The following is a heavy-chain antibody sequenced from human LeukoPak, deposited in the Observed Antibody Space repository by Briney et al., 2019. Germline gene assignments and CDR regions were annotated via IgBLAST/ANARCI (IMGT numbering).Heavy chain of an antibody. D-gene: IGHD1-1*01. V-gene: IGHV3-23*01. Sequence: GGSLRLSCAASGFTFSSYAMSWVSQAPGKGLEWVSGISGGGGNTYYADSVKGRFTISRDNSKNTLYLQMNSLRAEDTAVYYCAKDRRGNAPRGAFDIWGQGTMVTVSS. CDR1: GFTFSSYA. CDR3: AKDRRGNAPRGAFDI. J-gene: IGHJ3*02. CDR2: ISGGGGNT.